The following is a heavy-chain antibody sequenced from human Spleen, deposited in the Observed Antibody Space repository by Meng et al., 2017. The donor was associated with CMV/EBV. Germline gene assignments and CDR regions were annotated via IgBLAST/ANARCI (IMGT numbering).Heavy chain of an antibody. Sequence: GESLKISCAASGFTFDDYAMHWVRQAPGKGLEWVSLISRDGGSTAHANSMKGRFTISRDNSKNSLYLQMNSLRPEDTALYYCVKGYGSGSYSTGSDYWGQGTLVTVS. J-gene: IGHJ4*02. CDR3: VKGYGSGSYSTGSDY. V-gene: IGHV3-43D*03. CDR1: GFTFDDYA. CDR2: ISRDGGST. D-gene: IGHD3-10*01.